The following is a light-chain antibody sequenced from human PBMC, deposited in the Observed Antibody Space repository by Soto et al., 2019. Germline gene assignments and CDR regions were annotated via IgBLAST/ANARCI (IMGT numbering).Light chain of an antibody. J-gene: IGKJ1*01. Sequence: DIQMTQSPSSLSASVGDRVTITCQASQDIANYLNWYQQKAGRAPKFLIYDASNLETGVPSRFSGSGSGTDFTLTISSLQPEDIATYYCQHRSNWPPTFGQGTKVDIK. CDR2: DAS. CDR3: QHRSNWPPT. CDR1: QDIANY. V-gene: IGKV1-33*01.